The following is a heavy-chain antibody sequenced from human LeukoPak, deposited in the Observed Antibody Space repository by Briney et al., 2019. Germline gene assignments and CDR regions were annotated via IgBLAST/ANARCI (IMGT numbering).Heavy chain of an antibody. CDR3: ARSRGSGWFDP. J-gene: IGHJ5*02. CDR2: IYYSGST. Sequence: PSETLSLTCTVSGGSISSSSYYWGWIRQPPGKGLEWIGSIYYSGSTYYNPSLKSRVTISVDTSKNQFSLKLSSVTAADTAVYYCARSRGSGWFDPWGQGTLVTVSS. CDR1: GGSISSSSYY. V-gene: IGHV4-39*01. D-gene: IGHD3-10*01.